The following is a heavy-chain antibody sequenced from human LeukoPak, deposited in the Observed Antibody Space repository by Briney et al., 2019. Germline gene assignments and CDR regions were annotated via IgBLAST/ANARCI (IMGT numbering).Heavy chain of an antibody. CDR2: ISAYNGNT. Sequence: ASVKVSCKASGYTFTSYGISWVRQAPGQGLEWMGWISAYNGNTNYAQKLQGRVTMTTDTSTSTAYMELRSLRSDDTAVYYCARVRRPATSLNWFDPWGQGTLVTVSS. CDR1: GYTFTSYG. J-gene: IGHJ5*02. CDR3: ARVRRPATSLNWFDP. D-gene: IGHD2-15*01. V-gene: IGHV1-18*01.